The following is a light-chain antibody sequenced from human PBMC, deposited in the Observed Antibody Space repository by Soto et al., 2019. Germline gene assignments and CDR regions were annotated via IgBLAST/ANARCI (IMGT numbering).Light chain of an antibody. CDR2: WAS. CDR3: QQYYSTPLT. J-gene: IGKJ4*01. Sequence: DIVMTQSPDSLAVSLGERATINCKSSQSVLYSSHNKNYLAGYQQKPGQPPKLLIYWASTRESGVPDRFSGRGSGTDFTLTISSLQAEDVAVYYCQQYYSTPLTFGGGTKVEIK. CDR1: QSVLYSSHNKNY. V-gene: IGKV4-1*01.